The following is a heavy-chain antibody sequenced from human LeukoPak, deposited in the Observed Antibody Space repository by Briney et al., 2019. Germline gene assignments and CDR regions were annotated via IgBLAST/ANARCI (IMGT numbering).Heavy chain of an antibody. D-gene: IGHD3-22*01. CDR3: ARGLETYYYDSSGYRET. Sequence: ASVKVSCKASGYTFTSYDINWVRQATGQGLEWMGWMNPNSGNTGYAQKFLGRVTMTRNTSISTAYMELSSLRSDDTAVYYCARGLETYYYDSSGYRETWGQGTLVTVSS. CDR1: GYTFTSYD. CDR2: MNPNSGNT. J-gene: IGHJ4*02. V-gene: IGHV1-8*01.